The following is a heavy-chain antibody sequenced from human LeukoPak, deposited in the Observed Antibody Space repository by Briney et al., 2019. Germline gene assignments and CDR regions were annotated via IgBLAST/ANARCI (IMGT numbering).Heavy chain of an antibody. D-gene: IGHD6-19*01. CDR3: TRDRGGWWVDY. J-gene: IGHJ4*02. CDR1: GYTFTSYG. CDR2: ISAYNGNT. V-gene: IGHV1-18*01. Sequence: ASVKVSCKASGYTFTSYGISWVRQAPGQGLEWMGWISAYNGNTNYAQKLQGRVTMTTDISTSTAYMELRSLRSDDTAVYCCTRDRGGWWVDYWGQGTLVTVSS.